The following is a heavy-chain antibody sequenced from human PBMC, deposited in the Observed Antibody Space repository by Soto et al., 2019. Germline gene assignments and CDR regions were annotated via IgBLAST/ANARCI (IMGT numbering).Heavy chain of an antibody. CDR3: AKDRGDSGWHFDY. V-gene: IGHV3-30*18. CDR1: GFTFSSYG. D-gene: IGHD6-19*01. J-gene: IGHJ4*02. Sequence: QVQLVESGGGVVQPGRSLRLSCAASGFTFSSYGMHWVRQAPGKGREWVAVISYDGSNKYYADSVKGRFTISRDNSKNTLYLQMNSLRAEDTAVYYCAKDRGDSGWHFDYWGQGTLVTVSS. CDR2: ISYDGSNK.